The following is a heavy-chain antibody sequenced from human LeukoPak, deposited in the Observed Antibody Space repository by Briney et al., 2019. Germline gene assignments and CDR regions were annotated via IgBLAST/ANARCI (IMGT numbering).Heavy chain of an antibody. Sequence: GAPVKVSCKASGYTFSSYSISWVRQAPGQGLEWMGWISAYNGNTIYAQKVKGRVTMTTDTSTSTAYMELRSLKSDDMAVYYCARASYCSDGSCYSDYWGQGTLVTVSS. CDR3: ARASYCSDGSCYSDY. D-gene: IGHD2-15*01. J-gene: IGHJ4*02. CDR1: GYTFSSYS. V-gene: IGHV1-18*03. CDR2: ISAYNGNT.